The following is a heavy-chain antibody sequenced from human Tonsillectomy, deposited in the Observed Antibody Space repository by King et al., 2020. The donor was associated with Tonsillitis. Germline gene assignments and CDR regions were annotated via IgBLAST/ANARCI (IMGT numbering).Heavy chain of an antibody. CDR1: GFTFSSAW. Sequence: VQLVESGGGLVKPGGSLRLSCATSGFTFSSAWMYWVRQAPGKGLEWVGRFKSKADGGTTDYAAPVKGRFTISRDDSKRTLYLQMNSLKTEDTAVYYCTTISLRWSDAGGPGLLHWGRGTLVTVSS. J-gene: IGHJ4*02. D-gene: IGHD1-1*01. V-gene: IGHV3-15*01. CDR3: TTISLRWSDAGGPGLLH. CDR2: FKSKADGGTT.